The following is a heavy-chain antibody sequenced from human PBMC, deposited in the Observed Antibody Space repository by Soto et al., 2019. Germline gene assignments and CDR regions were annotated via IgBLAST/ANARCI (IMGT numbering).Heavy chain of an antibody. CDR3: ARDVGGSVVPHWFDP. J-gene: IGHJ5*02. CDR1: GHSISADY. V-gene: IGHV4-4*07. CDR2: VDASGNT. D-gene: IGHD3-22*01. Sequence: QVQLQESGRGLVKASETLSLSCTVSGHSISADYWSWIRQPAGKRLEWIGRVDASGNTNYNPSLKSRVTMSVDTSKNQFFLKVRSVTAADTAMYFCARDVGGSVVPHWFDPWGHGALVTVSS.